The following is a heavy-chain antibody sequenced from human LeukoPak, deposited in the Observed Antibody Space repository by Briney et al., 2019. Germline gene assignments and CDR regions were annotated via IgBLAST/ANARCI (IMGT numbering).Heavy chain of an antibody. D-gene: IGHD3-10*01. CDR1: GFTFSSYG. CDR3: AKSSLRGHSLWYFDL. J-gene: IGHJ2*01. Sequence: GGSLRLSRAASGFTFSSYGMHWVRQAPGKGLEWVAVISYDGSNKYDADSVKGRFTISRDNSKNTLYLQMNKLRVEDKAVYYCAKSSLRGHSLWYFDLWGRGTPVTVSS. V-gene: IGHV3-30*18. CDR2: ISYDGSNK.